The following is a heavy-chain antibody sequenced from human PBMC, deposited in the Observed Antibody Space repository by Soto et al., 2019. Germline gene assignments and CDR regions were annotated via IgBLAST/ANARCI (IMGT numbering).Heavy chain of an antibody. D-gene: IGHD2-21*01. CDR3: TIGSWSGEVFDI. CDR1: GGTFSTYS. V-gene: IGHV1-69*02. J-gene: IGHJ3*02. Sequence: QVQLVQSGAEVKKPGSSVKVSCKDSGGTFSTYSMFWVRQAPGQGLEWMGRIIPMLGIANHAHRFQDRVTIPANKSTATAHMELSSLRSEDTALYYCTIGSWSGEVFDIWGQGTMVTVSS. CDR2: IIPMLGIA.